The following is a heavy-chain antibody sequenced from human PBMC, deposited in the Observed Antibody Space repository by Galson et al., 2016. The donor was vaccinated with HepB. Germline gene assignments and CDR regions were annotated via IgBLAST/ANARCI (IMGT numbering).Heavy chain of an antibody. Sequence: SLRLSCAASGFIFSNYWMHWVRQAPGKGLEWVSVISNSGGSTYYADSVKGRFTSSRDNSKNTLYLQMNSLRAEDTAVYYCAGGYYGSGSYYAYWGQGTLVTVSS. J-gene: IGHJ4*02. CDR2: ISNSGGST. D-gene: IGHD3-10*01. V-gene: IGHV3-23*01. CDR1: GFIFSNYW. CDR3: AGGYYGSGSYYAY.